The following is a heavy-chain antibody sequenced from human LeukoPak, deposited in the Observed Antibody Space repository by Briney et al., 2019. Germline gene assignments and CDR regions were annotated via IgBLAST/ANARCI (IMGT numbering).Heavy chain of an antibody. CDR2: IDGSGGST. CDR3: AKEWGSHGYPLFDY. V-gene: IGHV3-23*01. J-gene: IGHJ4*02. D-gene: IGHD5-18*01. Sequence: GGSLRLSCAASGFTFSSYAMSWVRQAPGKGLEWVSGIDGSGGSTYYADSVRGRFTIPRDNSKNTVYLQMNSLRAEDTAVYYCAKEWGSHGYPLFDYWGQGTLDTVSS. CDR1: GFTFSSYA.